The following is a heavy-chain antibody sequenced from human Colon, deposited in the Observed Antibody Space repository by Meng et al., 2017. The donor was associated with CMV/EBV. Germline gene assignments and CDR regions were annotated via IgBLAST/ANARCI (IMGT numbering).Heavy chain of an antibody. CDR1: GFSFSAYG. D-gene: IGHD3-22*01. Sequence: GGSLRLSCAASGFSFSAYGMTWVRQAPGKGLEWVTFIRFDGTNKYYADSVQGRFTVSRDNSNNTLFLHMTSLRVEDTAVYYCAGPRDSSGYYYYYYGMDVWGQGTTVTVSS. J-gene: IGHJ6*02. CDR2: IRFDGTNK. CDR3: AGPRDSSGYYYYYYGMDV. V-gene: IGHV3-30*02.